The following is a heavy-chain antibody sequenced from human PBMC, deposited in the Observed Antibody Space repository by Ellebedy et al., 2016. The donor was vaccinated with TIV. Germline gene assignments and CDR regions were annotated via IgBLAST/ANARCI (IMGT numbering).Heavy chain of an antibody. CDR3: ARHGGLGYYYYGMDV. CDR2: IGSSGSYT. J-gene: IGHJ6*02. CDR1: GFTFSDYY. V-gene: IGHV3-11*06. Sequence: GESLKISCAASGFTFSDYYMSWIRQAPGKGLEWVSYIGSSGSYTNYADSVKGRFTISRDNAKNSLYLQMNSLRAEDTAVYYCARHGGLGYYYYGMDVWGQGTTVTVSS. D-gene: IGHD3-3*01.